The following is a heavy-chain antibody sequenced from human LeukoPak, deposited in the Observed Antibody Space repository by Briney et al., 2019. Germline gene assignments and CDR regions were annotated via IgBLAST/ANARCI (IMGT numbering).Heavy chain of an antibody. V-gene: IGHV3-7*01. CDR2: IKQDGSEK. CDR3: ARDHDPYYDFWSDYPTGAFDI. CDR1: GLSFTNAW. D-gene: IGHD3-3*01. Sequence: GGSLRRSCEASGLSFTNAWVSWVRQAPGKGLEGVANIKQDGSEKYHVDSGKGRFTISRDNAKNSLYLQMNSLRAEDTAVYYCARDHDPYYDFWSDYPTGAFDIWGQGTMVTVSS. J-gene: IGHJ3*02.